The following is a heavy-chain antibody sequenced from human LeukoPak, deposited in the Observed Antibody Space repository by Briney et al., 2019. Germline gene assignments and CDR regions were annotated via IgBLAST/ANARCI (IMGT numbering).Heavy chain of an antibody. D-gene: IGHD6-19*01. CDR2: IYSGGDT. Sequence: TGGSLRLSCAASGYTVSSNYMSWLRQAPGKGLEWVSVIYSGGDTYYADSVKGRFTISRDNSKNTLYLQMNSLRADDTAVYYCARVAVGAGTDYFDYWGQGTLVTVSA. V-gene: IGHV3-53*01. CDR3: ARVAVGAGTDYFDY. CDR1: GYTVSSNY. J-gene: IGHJ4*01.